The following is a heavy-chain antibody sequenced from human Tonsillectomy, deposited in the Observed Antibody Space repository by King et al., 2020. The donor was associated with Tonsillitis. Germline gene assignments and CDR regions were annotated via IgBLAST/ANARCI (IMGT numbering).Heavy chain of an antibody. CDR1: GYIFSSQW. Sequence: EGQLVQSGAEVKKPGESLKISCKGSGYIFSSQWIGWVRQMPGKGLEWMGIIYPGDSDTKYSPSFQGQVSISTHKAISTAYLHWSSLKASDTAMYYCASTTIMGATGGPFDIWAQGPMVTVSS. V-gene: IGHV5-51*01. D-gene: IGHD1-26*01. J-gene: IGHJ3*02. CDR3: ASTTIMGATGGPFDI. CDR2: IYPGDSDT.